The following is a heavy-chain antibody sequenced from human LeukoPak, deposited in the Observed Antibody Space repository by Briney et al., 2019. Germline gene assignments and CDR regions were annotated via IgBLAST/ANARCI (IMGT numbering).Heavy chain of an antibody. CDR3: ARDGGSDQYYFDN. D-gene: IGHD6-19*01. J-gene: IGHJ4*02. CDR1: GASISHPYW. CDR2: ISYSGTT. Sequence: SETLSLTCGVSGASISHPYWWIWVRQPPGKGLEWIAEISYSGTTHYNPSLKSRVIISLDESKNQVFLKLNSVTAADTAMYYCARDGGSDQYYFDNWGQGTLVTVSS. V-gene: IGHV4-4*02.